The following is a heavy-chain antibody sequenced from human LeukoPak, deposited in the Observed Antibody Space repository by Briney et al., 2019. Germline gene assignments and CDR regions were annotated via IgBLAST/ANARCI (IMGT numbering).Heavy chain of an antibody. J-gene: IGHJ4*02. V-gene: IGHV1-8*03. CDR3: ARTTSFTASGYDY. D-gene: IGHD6-25*01. CDR2: MNPNNGDS. Sequence: ASVKVCCKASGYTFTNYHINWVRQATGQGLEWTGWMNPNNGDSGYVQKFQGRVTITRDTSISTSYMELRSLRSDDTAVYFCARTTSFTASGYDYWGQGTLVTVSS. CDR1: GYTFTNYH.